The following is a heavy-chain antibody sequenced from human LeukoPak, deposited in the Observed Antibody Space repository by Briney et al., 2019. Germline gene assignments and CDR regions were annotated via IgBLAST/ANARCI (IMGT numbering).Heavy chain of an antibody. V-gene: IGHV3-7*03. CDR1: GFTFSSYW. Sequence: GGSLRLSCAASGFTFSSYWMSWVRQAPGKGLEWVANIKQDGSEKYYVDSVKGRFTISRDNAKNSLYLQMNSLRAEDTALYHCARVMGDSSGYYHGWFDPWGQGTLVTVSS. J-gene: IGHJ5*02. D-gene: IGHD3-22*01. CDR3: ARVMGDSSGYYHGWFDP. CDR2: IKQDGSEK.